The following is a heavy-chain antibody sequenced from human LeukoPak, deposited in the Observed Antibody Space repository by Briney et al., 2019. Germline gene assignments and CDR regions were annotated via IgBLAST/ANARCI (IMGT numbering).Heavy chain of an antibody. J-gene: IGHJ3*02. CDR1: GFTVSSNY. CDR3: ASLPQEWNAFDI. D-gene: IGHD2-8*01. Sequence: GGSLRLSCAASGFTVSSNYMSWVRQAPGKGLEWVSVIYSGGSTYYADSVKGRFTISRDNSKNTLYLQMNSLRAEDTAVYYCASLPQEWNAFDIWGQGTMVTVSS. CDR2: IYSGGST. V-gene: IGHV3-66*01.